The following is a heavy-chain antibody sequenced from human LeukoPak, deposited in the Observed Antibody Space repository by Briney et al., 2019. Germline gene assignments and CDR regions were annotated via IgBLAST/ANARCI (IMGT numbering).Heavy chain of an antibody. CDR1: GYTFTGYY. D-gene: IGHD3-10*01. Sequence: ASVKVSCKASGYTFTGYYMHWVRQAPGQGLEWMGWINPNSGGTNYAQKFQGRVTMTRDTSISTAYMELSRLRSDDTAVYYCASKGGSGSSCDSSCMDVWGQGTTVTVSS. CDR2: INPNSGGT. V-gene: IGHV1-2*02. CDR3: ASKGGSGSSCDSSCMDV. J-gene: IGHJ6*02.